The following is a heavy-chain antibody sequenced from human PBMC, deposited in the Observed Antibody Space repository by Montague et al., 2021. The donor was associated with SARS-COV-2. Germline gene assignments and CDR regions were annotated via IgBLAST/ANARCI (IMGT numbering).Heavy chain of an antibody. Sequence: SETLSLTCAVYGGSFSGYYWNWIRQPPGKGLEWIAEINHSGSTNFNPSLKSRVTMSVNTPKNQFSLKLTSVTAADTPIYFCERDRFDFGAGRQGTIDFWGQGTLVAVSS. V-gene: IGHV4-34*01. CDR3: ERDRFDFGAGRQGTIDF. D-gene: IGHD3-10*01. CDR2: INHSGST. CDR1: GGSFSGYY. J-gene: IGHJ4*02.